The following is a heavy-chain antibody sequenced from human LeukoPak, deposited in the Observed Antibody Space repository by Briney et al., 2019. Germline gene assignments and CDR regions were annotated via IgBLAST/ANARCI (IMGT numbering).Heavy chain of an antibody. CDR3: ATSYGDYGTFDY. V-gene: IGHV1-2*06. CDR1: GYTFTGYY. J-gene: IGHJ4*02. D-gene: IGHD4-17*01. CDR2: INPLSGVT. Sequence: ASVKVSCKASGYTFTGYYMHWVRQAPGQGLEWMGRINPLSGVTNYAQKFQGRVTMTRDTSISTAYMELSRLRSDDTAVYYCATSYGDYGTFDYWGQGTLVTVSS.